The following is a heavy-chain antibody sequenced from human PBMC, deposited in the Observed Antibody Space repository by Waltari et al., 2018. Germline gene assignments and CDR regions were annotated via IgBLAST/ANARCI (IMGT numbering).Heavy chain of an antibody. J-gene: IGHJ4*02. Sequence: QVQLVQSGAEVKKPGASVKVSCKASGSPFTGYYLQLGRQAPGQGLEWMGRINPNSGGTNYAQKCQGRVTMTRDTSISTAYMELSRLRSDDTAVYYCASLLTVSPFDYWGQGTLVTVSS. CDR3: ASLLTVSPFDY. CDR1: GSPFTGYY. CDR2: INPNSGGT. D-gene: IGHD3-9*01. V-gene: IGHV1-2*06.